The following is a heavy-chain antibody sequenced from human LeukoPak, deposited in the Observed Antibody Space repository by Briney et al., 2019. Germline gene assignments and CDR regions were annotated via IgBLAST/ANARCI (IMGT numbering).Heavy chain of an antibody. CDR2: MFYDGTTK. V-gene: IGHV3-33*01. Sequence: DRSLRLSCAASGFTFTNYGIHWVRQAPGKGLEWVAVMFYDGTTKYYADSVKGRFTISRDNSKYTLYLQMNSLRAEDTAVYYCARDEHLRVGGDGHYYGMDVWGQGTTVTVSS. J-gene: IGHJ6*02. CDR1: GFTFTNYG. D-gene: IGHD2-21*02. CDR3: ARDEHLRVGGDGHYYGMDV.